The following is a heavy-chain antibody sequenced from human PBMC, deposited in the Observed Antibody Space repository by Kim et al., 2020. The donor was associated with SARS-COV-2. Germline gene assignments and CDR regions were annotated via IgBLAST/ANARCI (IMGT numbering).Heavy chain of an antibody. CDR2: SNK. D-gene: IGHD2-15*01. Sequence: SNKHYADSVKGRFPISRDNSKNTLYLQMNSLRAEDTAVYYCAREDMVAPDYWGQGTLVTVSS. J-gene: IGHJ4*02. CDR3: AREDMVAPDY. V-gene: IGHV3-33*01.